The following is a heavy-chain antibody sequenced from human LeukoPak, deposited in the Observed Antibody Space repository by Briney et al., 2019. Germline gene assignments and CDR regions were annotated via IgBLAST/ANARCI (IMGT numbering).Heavy chain of an antibody. J-gene: IGHJ5*02. CDR2: INHSGST. Sequence: SETLSLTCAVYGGSFSGYYWSWIRQPPGKGLEWIGEINHSGSTNYNPSLKSRVTISVDTSKNQFSLKLSSVTAADTAVYYCARGWNSRSWFYWFDPWGQGTLVTVSS. V-gene: IGHV4-34*01. CDR1: GGSFSGYY. CDR3: ARGWNSRSWFYWFDP. D-gene: IGHD6-13*01.